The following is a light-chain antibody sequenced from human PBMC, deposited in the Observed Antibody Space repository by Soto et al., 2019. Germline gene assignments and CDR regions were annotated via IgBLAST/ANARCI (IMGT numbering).Light chain of an antibody. Sequence: EIVVTQSPSTLSVAPGERATLSCRASQSVASDLAWYQQKPGQAPRLLIYDASTWATGIPARFSGSGSGTEFTLTISSLQSEDFAVYSCQQYNYWPPTFGQGTKVEIK. CDR1: QSVASD. CDR3: QQYNYWPPT. V-gene: IGKV3-15*01. J-gene: IGKJ1*01. CDR2: DAS.